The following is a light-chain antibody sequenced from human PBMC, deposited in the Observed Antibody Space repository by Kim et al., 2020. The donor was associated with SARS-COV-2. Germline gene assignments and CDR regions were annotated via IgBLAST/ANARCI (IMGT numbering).Light chain of an antibody. CDR2: AAS. J-gene: IGKJ3*01. Sequence: AVKERVSMTCRARQGISRDLAWYQQKPGNPPKLLIYAASTLQRGVPSRFSVSGSGKDFTLTITSLQPEDFATYSWQQLHTYPLSIGPGTKVDIK. V-gene: IGKV1-9*01. CDR1: QGISRD. CDR3: QQLHTYPLS.